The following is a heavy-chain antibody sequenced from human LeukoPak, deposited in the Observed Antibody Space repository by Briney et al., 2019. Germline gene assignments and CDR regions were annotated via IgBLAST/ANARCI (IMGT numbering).Heavy chain of an antibody. Sequence: GRSLRLSCAPSGFTFSSYAMHCVRQAPGKGLEWVAVISYDGSNKYYADSVKGRFTISRDNSKNTLYLQMNSLRAEDTAVYYCATNSGWNYFGYWGQGTLVTVSS. CDR1: GFTFSSYA. D-gene: IGHD5-12*01. CDR3: ATNSGWNYFGY. CDR2: ISYDGSNK. J-gene: IGHJ4*02. V-gene: IGHV3-30*04.